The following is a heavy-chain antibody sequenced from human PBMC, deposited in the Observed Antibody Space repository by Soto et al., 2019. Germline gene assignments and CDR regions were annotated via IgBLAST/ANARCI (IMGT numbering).Heavy chain of an antibody. CDR2: IIPIFGTP. CDR1: GGTFSTYA. CDR3: ARENGKQQRVSPAAMDV. V-gene: IGHV1-69*01. J-gene: IGHJ6*02. Sequence: QVQLVQSGAEVKKPGSSVKVSCKASGGTFSTYAIIWVRQAPGQGLEWMGGIIPIFGTPTYAQKFQGRVTITADEYTSTAYMELSSLRSEDTAVYYCARENGKQQRVSPAAMDVWGQGTTVTVSS. D-gene: IGHD6-13*01.